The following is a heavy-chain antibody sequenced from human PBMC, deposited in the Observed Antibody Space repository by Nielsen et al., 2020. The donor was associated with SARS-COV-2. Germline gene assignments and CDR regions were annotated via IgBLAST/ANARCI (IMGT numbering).Heavy chain of an antibody. J-gene: IGHJ5*02. Sequence: SETLSLTCSISGGSISSSSYFWGWIRQPPEKGLEWIGSISYSGNTDHNPSLNSRVTISVGTSKNQFSLKLSSVTAADTAVYYCARGEPGTTGWFDPWGQGTLVTVSS. V-gene: IGHV4-39*07. D-gene: IGHD1-7*01. CDR1: GGSISSSSYF. CDR2: ISYSGNT. CDR3: ARGEPGTTGWFDP.